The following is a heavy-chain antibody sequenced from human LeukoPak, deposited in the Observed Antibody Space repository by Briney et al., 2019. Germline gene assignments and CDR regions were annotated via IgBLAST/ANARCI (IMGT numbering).Heavy chain of an antibody. Sequence: ASVKVSCKASGYTFTSYGISWVRQAPGQGLEWMGWISAYNGNTNYAQKLQGRVTMTTDTSTSTAYTELRSLRSDDTAVYHCASSSLRRTIQPTLSRGPSGGAFDIWGQGTMVTVSS. CDR3: ASSSLRRTIQPTLSRGPSGGAFDI. D-gene: IGHD5-18*01. CDR1: GYTFTSYG. CDR2: ISAYNGNT. J-gene: IGHJ3*02. V-gene: IGHV1-18*01.